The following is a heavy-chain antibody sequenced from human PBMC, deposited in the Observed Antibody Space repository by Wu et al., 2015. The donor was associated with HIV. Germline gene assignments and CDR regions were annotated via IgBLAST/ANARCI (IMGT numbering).Heavy chain of an antibody. CDR3: ARALRTYYYDSSGYYPFDY. D-gene: IGHD3-22*01. V-gene: IGHV1-69*13. CDR2: IIPIFGTA. Sequence: QVQLVQSGAEVKKPGSSVKVSCKASGGTFSSYAISWVRQAPGQGLEWMGRIIPIFGTANYAQKFQGRVTITADESTSTAYMELSSLRSEDTAVYYCARALRTYYYDSSGYYPFDYWARERWSPSPQ. CDR1: GGTFSSYA. J-gene: IGHJ4*02.